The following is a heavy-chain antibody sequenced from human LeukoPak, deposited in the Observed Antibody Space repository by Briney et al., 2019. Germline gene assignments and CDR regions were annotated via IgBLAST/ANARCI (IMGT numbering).Heavy chain of an antibody. CDR3: ARAYYIRTYFDY. Sequence: GGSLRLSCAASGFTVSSSCMTWVRQAPGKGLDWVSVIFSDGNTYYADSVKGRFTISRDTSKNTLYLQMNGLRAEDTAVYYCARAYYIRTYFDYWGQGTLVTVSS. CDR1: GFTVSSSC. D-gene: IGHD3-10*01. J-gene: IGHJ4*02. V-gene: IGHV3-53*01. CDR2: IFSDGNT.